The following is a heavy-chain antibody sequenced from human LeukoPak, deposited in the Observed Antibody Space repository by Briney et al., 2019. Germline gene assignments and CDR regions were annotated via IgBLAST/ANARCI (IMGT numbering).Heavy chain of an antibody. Sequence: GGSLRLSCAASGFTFSSYSMNWVRQAPGKGLEWVSSISSSSSSIYYADSVKGRFTISRDNAKNSLYLQMNSLRAEDTAVYYCARDGMYCGSINCYFDYWGQGTLVTVSS. CDR3: ARDGMYCGSINCYFDY. J-gene: IGHJ4*02. CDR1: GFTFSSYS. CDR2: ISSSSSSI. D-gene: IGHD2-2*01. V-gene: IGHV3-21*01.